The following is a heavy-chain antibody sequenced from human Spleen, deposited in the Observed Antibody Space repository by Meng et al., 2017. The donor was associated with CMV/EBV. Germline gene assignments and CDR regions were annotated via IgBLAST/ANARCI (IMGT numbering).Heavy chain of an antibody. D-gene: IGHD3-10*01. Sequence: TDGVGVGWIRQPPGKALECLGIIYWNDDKRYSPSLKSRLTISKDTSKNQVVLTVTNVDPVDTATYYCAHRPELLWFGELSDSDYFNYWGQGTLVTVSS. J-gene: IGHJ4*02. CDR1: TDGVG. V-gene: IGHV2-5*01. CDR2: IYWNDDK. CDR3: AHRPELLWFGELSDSDYFNY.